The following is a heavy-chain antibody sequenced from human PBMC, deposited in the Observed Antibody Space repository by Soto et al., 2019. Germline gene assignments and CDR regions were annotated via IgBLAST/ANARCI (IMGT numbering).Heavy chain of an antibody. CDR3: ARHRGPAPVY. Sequence: QVQLQESGPGLVKPSETLSLTCTVSGGSISGYYWTWIRHPPGKGLEWVGSLFYGGTTDYNPSLKSRLTMSLDTSKNHFSLKLRSVTAADTAVYYCARHRGPAPVYWGQGTLVTASS. V-gene: IGHV4-39*01. D-gene: IGHD3-10*01. J-gene: IGHJ4*02. CDR2: LFYGGTT. CDR1: GGSISGYY.